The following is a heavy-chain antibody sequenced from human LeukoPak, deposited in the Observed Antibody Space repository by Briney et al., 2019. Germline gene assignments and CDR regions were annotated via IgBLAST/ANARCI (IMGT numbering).Heavy chain of an antibody. J-gene: IGHJ4*02. CDR3: ARDLDSDYFDY. V-gene: IGHV3-30-3*01. CDR2: ISYDGSNK. D-gene: IGHD3-3*01. Sequence: QPGRSLRLSCAASGFTFSSYAMHWVRQAPGKGLEWVAVISYDGSNKYYADSVKGRFTISRDNSKNTLYPQMNSLRAEDTAVYYCARDLDSDYFDYWGQGTLVTVSS. CDR1: GFTFSSYA.